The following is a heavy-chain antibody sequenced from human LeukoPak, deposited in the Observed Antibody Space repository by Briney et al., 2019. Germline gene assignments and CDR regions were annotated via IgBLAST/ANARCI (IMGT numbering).Heavy chain of an antibody. Sequence: ASVKVSCKASGYTFTSYGSSWVRQPPGQGREWMGWISAYKGNTNYAQKLQGRVTMTTDTSTSTAYMELRSLRSDDTAVYYCASMLGYCSGGSCPSSWFDPWGQGTLVTVSS. J-gene: IGHJ5*02. CDR2: ISAYKGNT. D-gene: IGHD2-15*01. CDR1: GYTFTSYG. V-gene: IGHV1-18*01. CDR3: ASMLGYCSGGSCPSSWFDP.